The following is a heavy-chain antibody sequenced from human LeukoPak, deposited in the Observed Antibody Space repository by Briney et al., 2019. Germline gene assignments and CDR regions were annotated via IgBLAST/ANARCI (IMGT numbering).Heavy chain of an antibody. CDR1: GLTLSNYG. CDR3: AKRGVVIRVILVGFHKEAYYFDY. J-gene: IGHJ4*02. Sequence: GGSLRLSCAVSGLTLSNYGMSWVRQAPGGGLEWVAGISDSGGRTNYADSVKGRFTISRDNPKNTLYLQMNSLRAEDTAVYFCAKRGVVIRVILVGFHKEAYYFDYWGQGALVTVSS. D-gene: IGHD3-22*01. V-gene: IGHV3-23*01. CDR2: ISDSGGRT.